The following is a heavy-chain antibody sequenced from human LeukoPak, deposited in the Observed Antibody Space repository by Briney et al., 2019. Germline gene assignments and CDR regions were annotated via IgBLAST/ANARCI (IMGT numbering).Heavy chain of an antibody. Sequence: GGSLRLSCAASEINVTTNYMTWIRQAPGKGLEWVSLIYGDNAAYYAESVRGRFIISRDSLKNTLFLQMNSLRTEDTAVYYCVSSTGQQFIPYDYWGHGTHVTVS. V-gene: IGHV3-66*02. CDR1: EINVTTNY. CDR3: VSSTGQQFIPYDY. D-gene: IGHD6-13*01. CDR2: IYGDNAA. J-gene: IGHJ4*01.